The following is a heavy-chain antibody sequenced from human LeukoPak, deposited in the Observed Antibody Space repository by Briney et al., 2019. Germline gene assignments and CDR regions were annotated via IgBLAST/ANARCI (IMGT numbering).Heavy chain of an antibody. J-gene: IGHJ5*02. V-gene: IGHV3-30*01. D-gene: IGHD3-3*01. Sequence: GGSLRLSCAASGFTFSSYAMHWVRQAPGKGLEWVAVISYDGSNKYYADSVKGRFTISRDNSKNTLYLQMNSLRAEDTAVYYCARGIAPSYHDFWSGYYRAYDWFDPWGQGTLVTVSS. CDR3: ARGIAPSYHDFWSGYYRAYDWFDP. CDR1: GFTFSSYA. CDR2: ISYDGSNK.